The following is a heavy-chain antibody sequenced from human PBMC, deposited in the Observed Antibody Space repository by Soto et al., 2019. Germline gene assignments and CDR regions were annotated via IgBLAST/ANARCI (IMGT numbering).Heavy chain of an antibody. J-gene: IGHJ4*02. CDR3: ARIFRGGRDDY. Sequence: SGPTLVNPTQTLTLTCTFSGFSLNTSGMSVSWIRQPPGEALEWLGRIDWDDDKYYSTSLKTRLTISKDTSKNQVVLTMANMDPVDPATYYCARIFRGGRDDYSGQGTLVTVSS. CDR2: IDWDDDK. V-gene: IGHV2-70*11. CDR1: GFSLNTSGMS. D-gene: IGHD3-10*01.